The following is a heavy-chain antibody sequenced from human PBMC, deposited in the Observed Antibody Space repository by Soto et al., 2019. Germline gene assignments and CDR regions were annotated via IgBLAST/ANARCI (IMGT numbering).Heavy chain of an antibody. CDR1: GYTFTSYA. Sequence: ASVKVSCKASGYTFTSYAMHWVRQAPGKGLEWMGGFDPEDGETIYAQKFQGRVTMTEDTSTDTAYMELSSLRSEDTVVYYCATSPRIAAAGTPNFEYWGQGTLVTVSS. CDR3: ATSPRIAAAGTPNFEY. CDR2: FDPEDGET. D-gene: IGHD6-13*01. V-gene: IGHV1-24*01. J-gene: IGHJ4*02.